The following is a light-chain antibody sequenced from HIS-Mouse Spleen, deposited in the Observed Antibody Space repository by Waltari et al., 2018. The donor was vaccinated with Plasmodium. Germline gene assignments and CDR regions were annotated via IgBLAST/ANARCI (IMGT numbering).Light chain of an antibody. V-gene: IGKV1-33*01. CDR2: DAS. CDR1: QDISNY. Sequence: DIQMTQSPSSLSASVGDIVTITCQASQDISNYLNWYQQKPGKAPKLLIYDASNLETGVPSRFSGRGSGTDFTFTISSLQPEDIATYYCQQDDNLPPLFTFGPGTKVDSK. CDR3: QQDDNLPPLFT. J-gene: IGKJ3*01.